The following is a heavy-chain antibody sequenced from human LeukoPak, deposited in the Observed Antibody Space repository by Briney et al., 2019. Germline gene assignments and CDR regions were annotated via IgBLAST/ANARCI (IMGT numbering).Heavy chain of an antibody. Sequence: PSETLSLTCTVSGGSISSYYWSWIRQPPGKGLEWVGYISYSGSTNYNPSLKSRVTISVGTSKNQFSLKLSSVSAADTAVYYCARDSGGSGYLWFDLWGQGTLVTVSS. V-gene: IGHV4-59*01. J-gene: IGHJ5*02. CDR3: ARDSGGSGYLWFDL. CDR2: ISYSGST. D-gene: IGHD3-3*01. CDR1: GGSISSYY.